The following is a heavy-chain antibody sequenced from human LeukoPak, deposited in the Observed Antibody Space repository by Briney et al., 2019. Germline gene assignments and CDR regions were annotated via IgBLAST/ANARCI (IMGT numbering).Heavy chain of an antibody. CDR3: ATHGVTMIRGVIEY. Sequence: GGSLRLSCAASGFIFSNYWMHWVRQAPGKGLVWVSRTNTDESSVSYADSVKGRFTISRDNAKNTLYLQMNSLRAEDTAVYYCATHGVTMIRGVIEYWGQGTLVTVSS. D-gene: IGHD3-10*01. CDR1: GFIFSNYW. CDR2: TNTDESSV. J-gene: IGHJ4*02. V-gene: IGHV3-74*01.